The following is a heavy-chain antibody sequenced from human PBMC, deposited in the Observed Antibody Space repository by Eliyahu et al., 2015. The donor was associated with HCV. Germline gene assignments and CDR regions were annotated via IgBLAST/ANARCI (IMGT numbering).Heavy chain of an antibody. J-gene: IGHJ6*02. CDR1: GSTFPSYY. V-gene: IGHV1-46*01. D-gene: IGHD2-21*01. CDR2: INPSGGSX. Sequence: QVQLVQSGAEVKKPGASVKVSCKASGSTFPSYYMHWVRQAPGQGLEWMGIINPSGGSXSYAQKFQGRVTMTRDTSTSTVYMELSSLRSEDTAAYYCARVQRIARPTYGMDVWGQGTTVTVSS. CDR3: ARVQRIARPTYGMDV.